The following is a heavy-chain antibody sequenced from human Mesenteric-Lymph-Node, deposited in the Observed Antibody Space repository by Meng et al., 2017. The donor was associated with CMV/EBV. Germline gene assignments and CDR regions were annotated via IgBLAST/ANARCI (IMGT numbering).Heavy chain of an antibody. V-gene: IGHV3-53*01. CDR1: GFIVSDNY. CDR3: ATAKGQLGFDY. J-gene: IGHJ4*02. D-gene: IGHD6-6*01. Sequence: GESLKISCAASGFIVSDNYMSWVRQAPGKGLEWVSVIYRDGTTYYADSVKGRFTISRDNAKNSLYLQMNSLRAEDTAVYYCATAKGQLGFDYWGQGTLVTVSS. CDR2: IYRDGTT.